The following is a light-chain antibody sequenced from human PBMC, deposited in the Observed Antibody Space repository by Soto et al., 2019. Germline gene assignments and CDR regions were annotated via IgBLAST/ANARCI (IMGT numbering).Light chain of an antibody. CDR1: QSVINY. CDR2: DTS. V-gene: IGKV3-11*01. Sequence: EIVLTQSPATLSLSPGERATLSCRASQSVINYLAWYQQKPGQAPRLLIYDTSNRATGIPARFSGSGSGTDFTLIISSLEPEDFAVYYCQQRAKWPLTFGGGTKVEIK. CDR3: QQRAKWPLT. J-gene: IGKJ4*01.